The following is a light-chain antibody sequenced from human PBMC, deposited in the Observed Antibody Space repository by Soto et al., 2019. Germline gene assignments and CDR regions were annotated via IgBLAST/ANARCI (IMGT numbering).Light chain of an antibody. J-gene: IGLJ2*01. CDR1: SSDVGGYNY. CDR3: SSYTSSSTLGV. Sequence: SVLTQPASVSGSPGQSITISCTGTSSDVGGYNYVSWYQQHPGKAPKLMIYDVSNRPSGVSNRFSGSKSGNTASLTISGLQAEDEADYYCSSYTSSSTLGVFGGATKLTVL. CDR2: DVS. V-gene: IGLV2-14*01.